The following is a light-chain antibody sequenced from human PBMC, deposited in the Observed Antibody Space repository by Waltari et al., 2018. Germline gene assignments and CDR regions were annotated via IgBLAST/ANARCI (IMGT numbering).Light chain of an antibody. Sequence: DIVLTQSPGTLSLYPGESTTLFCRASQSVSSNSLAWDQQRPGQAPRLLIYGASSRATGIPDRFSGSGSGTDFTLTISRLEPEDFALYYCQQYGTAPRTFGQGTKVEVK. CDR3: QQYGTAPRT. V-gene: IGKV3-20*01. J-gene: IGKJ1*01. CDR1: QSVSSNS. CDR2: GAS.